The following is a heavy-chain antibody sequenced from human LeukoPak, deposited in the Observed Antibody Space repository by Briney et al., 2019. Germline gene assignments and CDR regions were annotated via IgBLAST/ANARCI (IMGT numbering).Heavy chain of an antibody. CDR1: GGSFSGYY. D-gene: IGHD6-13*01. V-gene: IGHV4-34*01. CDR3: ARGPRRISWFWVPYHMDV. CDR2: INHSGST. Sequence: SETLSLTCAVYGGSFSGYYWSWIRQPPGKGLEWSGEINHSGSTNYNPSLKSRVTISVDTSKNQFSLKLSSVTAADTAVYYCARGPRRISWFWVPYHMDVWGTGTTVTVSS. J-gene: IGHJ6*03.